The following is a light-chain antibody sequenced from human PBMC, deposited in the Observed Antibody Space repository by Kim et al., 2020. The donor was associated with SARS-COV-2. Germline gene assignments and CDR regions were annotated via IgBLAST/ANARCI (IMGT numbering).Light chain of an antibody. CDR3: KSRGTSGNVV. V-gene: IGLV3-19*01. CDR2: GKN. J-gene: IGLJ2*01. Sequence: SSELTQDPAVSVALGQTVRITCRGDSLRSYYATWYQQKPGQDPVLVIYGKNNRPSGIPDRFSGSSSGNTASLTITGAQAEDEADYYCKSRGTSGNVVFGGGTQLTVL. CDR1: SLRSYY.